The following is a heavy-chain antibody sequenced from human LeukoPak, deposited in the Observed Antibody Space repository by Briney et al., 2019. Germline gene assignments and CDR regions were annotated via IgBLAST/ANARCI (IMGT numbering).Heavy chain of an antibody. CDR1: GFTVSSNY. CDR2: IYSGGST. D-gene: IGHD3-10*01. Sequence: GGSPRLSCAASGFTVSSNYMSWVRQAPGKGLEWVSVIYSGGSTYYADSVKGRFTISRDNSKNTLYLQMNSLRAEDTAVYYCARDYYYGSGSYGVYWGQGTLVTVSS. J-gene: IGHJ4*02. V-gene: IGHV3-53*01. CDR3: ARDYYYGSGSYGVY.